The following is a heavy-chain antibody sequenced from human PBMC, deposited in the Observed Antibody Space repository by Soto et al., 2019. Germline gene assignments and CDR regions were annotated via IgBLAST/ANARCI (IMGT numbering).Heavy chain of an antibody. V-gene: IGHV4-34*12. J-gene: IGHJ4*02. CDR3: AGAFSGSGSYYFDY. D-gene: IGHD3-10*01. CDR1: GGSFSGYY. Sequence: PSETLSLTCAVYGGSFSGYYCSWIRQPPGKGLEWIGEVIHSGSTNYSPSLKSRVTISLDTSKNQFSLNLNSVTAADTAVYYCAGAFSGSGSYYFDYWARGTLVTVSS. CDR2: VIHSGST.